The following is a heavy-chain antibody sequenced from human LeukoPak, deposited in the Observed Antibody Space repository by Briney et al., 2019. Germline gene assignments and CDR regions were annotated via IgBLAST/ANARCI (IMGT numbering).Heavy chain of an antibody. Sequence: SETLSLTCTVSGGSISRSSYYCGWIRQPPGKGLEWIGFIYYTGSTYYNPSLKSRVTISVDTSKNQFSLKLSSVTAADTAVYYCARVPYASSFAYWGQGTPVTVSS. CDR2: IYYTGST. CDR3: ARVPYASSFAY. J-gene: IGHJ4*02. D-gene: IGHD2-2*01. V-gene: IGHV4-39*07. CDR1: GGSISRSSYY.